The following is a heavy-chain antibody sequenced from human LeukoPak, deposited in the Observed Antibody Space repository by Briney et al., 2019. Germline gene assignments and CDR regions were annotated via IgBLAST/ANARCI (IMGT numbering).Heavy chain of an antibody. D-gene: IGHD2-15*01. CDR2: TSNSASYT. CDR1: GFTFNTYA. V-gene: IGHV3-23*01. Sequence: PGASLRLSCAASGFTFNTYAMSWVRQAPGKGLEWVSGTSNSASYTYYADSVRGRFTISRDNSKNTLYLQMNSLRGEDTAISYCAKDYSGVNWGQGTLVTVSS. CDR3: AKDYSGVN. J-gene: IGHJ4*02.